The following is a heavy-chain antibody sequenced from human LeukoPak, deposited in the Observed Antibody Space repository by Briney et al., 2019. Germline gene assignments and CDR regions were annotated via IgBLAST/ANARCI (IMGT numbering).Heavy chain of an antibody. Sequence: GGSLRLSCAASGFTFSSYSMNWVRQAPGKGLEWVSYISSSSSTIYYADSVKGRFTISRDNAKNSPYLQMNSLRAEDTAVFYCARNFAPYYYYYMDVWGKGTTVTVSS. CDR3: ARNFAPYYYYYMDV. J-gene: IGHJ6*03. CDR2: ISSSSSTI. V-gene: IGHV3-48*01. CDR1: GFTFSSYS. D-gene: IGHD3-9*01.